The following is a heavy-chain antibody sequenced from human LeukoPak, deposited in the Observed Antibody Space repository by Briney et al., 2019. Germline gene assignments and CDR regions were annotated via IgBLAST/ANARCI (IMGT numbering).Heavy chain of an antibody. D-gene: IGHD3-10*01. CDR1: GGSFSGYY. Sequence: SETLSLTCAVYGGSFSGYYWSWIRQPPGKGLEWIGEINHSGSTNYNPSLKSRVTISVDTSKNQFSLKLSSVTAADTAVYYCARSYRTTMVRGNKAFDIWGQGTMVTVSS. V-gene: IGHV4-34*01. CDR3: ARSYRTTMVRGNKAFDI. J-gene: IGHJ3*02. CDR2: INHSGST.